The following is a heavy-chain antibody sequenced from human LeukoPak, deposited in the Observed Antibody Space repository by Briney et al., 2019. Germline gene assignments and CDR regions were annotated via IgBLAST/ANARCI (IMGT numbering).Heavy chain of an antibody. Sequence: GASVKVSCKASGYTFTGYYMHWVRQAPGQGLEWMGWINPNCGGTNYAQKFQGRVTMTRDTSISTAYMELSRLRSDDTAVYYCARDGEYGSGSYSTDYFDYWGQGTLVTVSS. D-gene: IGHD3-10*01. J-gene: IGHJ4*02. CDR3: ARDGEYGSGSYSTDYFDY. CDR2: INPNCGGT. CDR1: GYTFTGYY. V-gene: IGHV1-2*02.